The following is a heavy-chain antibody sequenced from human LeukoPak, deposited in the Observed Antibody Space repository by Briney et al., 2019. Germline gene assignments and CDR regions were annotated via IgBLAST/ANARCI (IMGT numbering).Heavy chain of an antibody. CDR3: ARDDYYFDSHGGGTREFDT. CDR2: ICRGGDTI. Sequence: GGSLRLSCAASGFTFSNYNMNWVRQAPGKGLEWVSFICRGGDTIYYADSVKGRLTISRDNAKSSLYLQMNSLRTEDTALYYCARDDYYFDSHGGGTREFDTWGQGTMVIVSS. J-gene: IGHJ3*02. V-gene: IGHV3-48*01. CDR1: GFTFSNYN. D-gene: IGHD3-9*01.